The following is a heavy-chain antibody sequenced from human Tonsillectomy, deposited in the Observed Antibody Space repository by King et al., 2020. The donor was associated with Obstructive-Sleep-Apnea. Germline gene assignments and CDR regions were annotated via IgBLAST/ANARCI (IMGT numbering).Heavy chain of an antibody. CDR2: INYSGST. V-gene: IGHV4-39*01. J-gene: IGHJ5*02. D-gene: IGHD3-10*01. Sequence: QLQESGPGLVKPSETLSLTCTVSGGSISSSTYYWGWIRQPPGKGLEWIGSINYSGSTYYNPSLKSRVTISVDTSKNQFSLKLSSVTAADTAVYYCARHEFNYYESGRYGWFDPWGQGTLVTVSS. CDR3: ARHEFNYYESGRYGWFDP. CDR1: GGSISSSTYY.